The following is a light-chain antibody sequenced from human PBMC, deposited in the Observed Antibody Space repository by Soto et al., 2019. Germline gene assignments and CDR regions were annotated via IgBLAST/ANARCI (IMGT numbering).Light chain of an antibody. Sequence: QSVLTQPASVSGSPGQSVTISCTGASSDVGGYDYVSWYQQHPGKAPKLILFEVNNRPSGVSNHFSGSKSGNTASLIISVLQSDDEADYYCSSYSTPSTLVFGSGTKVTVL. CDR2: EVN. J-gene: IGLJ1*01. CDR1: SSDVGGYDY. V-gene: IGLV2-14*01. CDR3: SSYSTPSTLV.